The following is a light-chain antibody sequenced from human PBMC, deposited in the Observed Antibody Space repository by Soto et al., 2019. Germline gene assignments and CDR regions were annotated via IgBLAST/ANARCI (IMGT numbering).Light chain of an antibody. Sequence: QSVLTQPPSVSAAPGQRVTISCSGSSSNIGGNSVSWYQQHPGKAPQLLIYDVSNRPSGVSNRFSGSKSGDTASLTISGLQAEDEADYYCISYSTTTARDGRVFGGGTKLTVL. CDR2: DVS. CDR3: ISYSTTTARDGRV. CDR1: SSNIGGNS. J-gene: IGLJ3*02. V-gene: IGLV2-14*03.